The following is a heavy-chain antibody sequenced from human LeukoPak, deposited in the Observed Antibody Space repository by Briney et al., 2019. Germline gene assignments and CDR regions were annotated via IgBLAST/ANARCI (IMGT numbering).Heavy chain of an antibody. CDR3: ARGRIPDY. CDR2: INHSGST. J-gene: IGHJ4*02. V-gene: IGHV4-34*01. Sequence: SETLSLTCAVYGGSFSGYYWSWIRQPPGKGLEWIGEINHSGSTNYNPSLKSRVTISVDTSKNQFSLKLSSVTAADTAVYYCARGRIPDYWGQGTLVTVPS. D-gene: IGHD1-14*01. CDR1: GGSFSGYY.